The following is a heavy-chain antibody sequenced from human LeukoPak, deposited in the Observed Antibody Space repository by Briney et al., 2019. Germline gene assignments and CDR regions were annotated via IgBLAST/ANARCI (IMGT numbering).Heavy chain of an antibody. Sequence: GGSLRLSCAASGFTLRSYTMNWVRQAPGKGLEWVSSISSGSRSIFYADSVKGRFTISRDNSKNTLYLQMNSLRAEDTAVYYCARGTHTAMVWHWGQGTLVTVSS. CDR1: GFTLRSYT. CDR2: ISSGSRSI. D-gene: IGHD5-18*01. CDR3: ARGTHTAMVWH. J-gene: IGHJ4*02. V-gene: IGHV3-21*04.